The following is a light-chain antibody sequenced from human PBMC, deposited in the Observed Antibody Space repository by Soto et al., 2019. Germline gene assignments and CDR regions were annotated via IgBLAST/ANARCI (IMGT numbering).Light chain of an antibody. Sequence: IVLTQSPGILSLSPGERATLSCRASQSVSNDFLAWYQQKPGQAPRLLIYGTSNRATGIPDRFSGSGSGTDFTLTICRLEPEDFAVYYCQQYGSSPWMFGQGTKVDIK. V-gene: IGKV3-20*01. CDR3: QQYGSSPWM. CDR1: QSVSNDF. J-gene: IGKJ1*01. CDR2: GTS.